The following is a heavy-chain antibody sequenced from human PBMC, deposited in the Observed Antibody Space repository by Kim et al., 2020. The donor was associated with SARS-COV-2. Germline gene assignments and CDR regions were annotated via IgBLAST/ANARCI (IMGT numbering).Heavy chain of an antibody. D-gene: IGHD2-15*01. J-gene: IGHJ6*02. Sequence: SETLSLTCTVSGGSISSYYWSWIRQPPGKGLEWIGDIYYSGSTNYNPSLKRRVTISVDTSKNQFSLKLSSVTAADTAVYYCAGNYCSGGSCYQPGYYYYYGMDVWGQGTTVTVSS. CDR1: GGSISSYY. V-gene: IGHV4-59*01. CDR3: AGNYCSGGSCYQPGYYYYYGMDV. CDR2: IYYSGST.